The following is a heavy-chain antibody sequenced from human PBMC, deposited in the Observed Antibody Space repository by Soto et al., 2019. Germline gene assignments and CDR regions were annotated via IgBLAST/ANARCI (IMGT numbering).Heavy chain of an antibody. D-gene: IGHD3-16*02. J-gene: IGHJ4*02. CDR3: ASAIIHWGELSLYPAPFDY. CDR1: GGTFSSYT. V-gene: IGHV1-69*02. Sequence: QVQLVQSGAEVKKPGSSVKVSCKASGGTFSSYTISWVRQAPGQGLEWMGRIIPLLGIENYAQKCQGRVTITADQSTSAAYMELSSLRAEDTAVYCGASAIIHWGELSLYPAPFDYWGQGTLVTVSS. CDR2: IIPLLGIE.